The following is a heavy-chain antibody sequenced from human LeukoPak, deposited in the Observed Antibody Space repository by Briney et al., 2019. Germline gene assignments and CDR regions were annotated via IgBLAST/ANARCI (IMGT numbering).Heavy chain of an antibody. V-gene: IGHV3-30-3*01. CDR2: ISYDGSNK. CDR1: GFTFSSYA. CDR3: AKDPVSSQKDYFDY. J-gene: IGHJ4*02. Sequence: GGSLRLSCAASGFTFSSYAMHWVRQAPGKGLEWVAVISYDGSNKYYADSVKGRFTISRDNSKNTLYLQMNSLRAEDTAVYYCAKDPVSSQKDYFDYWGQGTLVTVSS.